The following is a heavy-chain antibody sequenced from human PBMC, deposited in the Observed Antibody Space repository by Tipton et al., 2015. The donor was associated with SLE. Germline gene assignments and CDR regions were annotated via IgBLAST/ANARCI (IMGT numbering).Heavy chain of an antibody. D-gene: IGHD6-13*01. V-gene: IGHV3-49*04. CDR3: TSGYSSSWYGRY. Sequence: QLVQSGGGLVQPGRSLRLSCTASGFTFGDYAMSWVRQAPGKGLEWVGFIRSKAYGGTTEYAASVKGRFTISRDDSKSIAYLQMNSLKTEDTAVYYCTSGYSSSWYGRYWGQGTLVTVSS. CDR2: IRSKAYGGTT. CDR1: GFTFGDYA. J-gene: IGHJ4*02.